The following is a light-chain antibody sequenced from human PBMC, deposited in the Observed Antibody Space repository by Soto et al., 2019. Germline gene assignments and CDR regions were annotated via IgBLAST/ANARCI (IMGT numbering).Light chain of an antibody. J-gene: IGKJ1*01. V-gene: IGKV1-6*02. CDR3: LQDFSYPRT. CDR1: QGIGTE. CDR2: GAS. Sequence: AIQMTQSPSSLSASVGDRVTITCRASQGIGTELGWYQLKPGKAPKLQVYGASTLQSGVLPRFSGSGSGTDFTLTISSLQPDDFATYYCLQDFSYPRTFGQGTKVEIK.